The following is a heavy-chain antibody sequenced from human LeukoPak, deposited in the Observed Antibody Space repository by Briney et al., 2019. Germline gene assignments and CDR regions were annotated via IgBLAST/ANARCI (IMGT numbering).Heavy chain of an antibody. D-gene: IGHD3-22*01. CDR1: GFTFSSYW. V-gene: IGHV3-74*01. J-gene: IGHJ4*02. CDR3: ARARGTMIVVVSYYFDY. Sequence: GGSLRLSCAASGFTFSSYWMPWVRQPPGKGLVWVSRINSDGSSTSYADSVKGRFTISRDNAKNTLYLQMNSLRAEDTAVYYCARARGTMIVVVSYYFDYWGQGTLVTVSS. CDR2: INSDGSST.